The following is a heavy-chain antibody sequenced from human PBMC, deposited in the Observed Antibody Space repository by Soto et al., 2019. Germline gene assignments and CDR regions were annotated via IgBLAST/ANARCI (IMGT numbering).Heavy chain of an antibody. CDR3: ARTYSSSAGSDY. CDR1: GYTFTHYY. J-gene: IGHJ4*02. Sequence: QVQLVQSGAEVKKPGASVKVSCKASGYTFTHYYMHWVRQAPGQGLEWMVIINPNGGSTSYAQKCQGSVTMTRDTSTGTVYMELRNMRSEDTAVYFCARTYSSSAGSDYWGQGTLVTVSS. CDR2: INPNGGST. D-gene: IGHD6-6*01. V-gene: IGHV1-46*01.